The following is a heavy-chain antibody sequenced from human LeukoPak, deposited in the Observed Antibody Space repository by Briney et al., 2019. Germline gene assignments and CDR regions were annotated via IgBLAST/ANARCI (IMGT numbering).Heavy chain of an antibody. Sequence: SETLSLTCTGSGGSISSYYWSWIRQPPGKGLEWIGYIYYSGSTKYNPPLKSRVTISVDTSKNQFSLKLSSVTAADTAVYYCARSTRSNYYDSSGYYYPEPNMDVWGQGTTVTVSS. CDR2: IYYSGST. V-gene: IGHV4-59*01. CDR1: GGSISSYY. D-gene: IGHD3-22*01. J-gene: IGHJ6*02. CDR3: ARSTRSNYYDSSGYYYPEPNMDV.